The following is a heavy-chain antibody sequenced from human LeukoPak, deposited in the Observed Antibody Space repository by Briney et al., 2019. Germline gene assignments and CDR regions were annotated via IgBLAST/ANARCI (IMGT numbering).Heavy chain of an antibody. CDR1: GYTFTGYY. Sequence: ASVKVSCKASGYTFTGYYMHWVRQAPGQGLEWMGWINPNSGGTNYAQKFQGRVTMTRDTSISTAYMELSSLRAEDTAVYYCANSRLYYYDSSGYYPWWGQGTLVTVSS. J-gene: IGHJ4*02. CDR2: INPNSGGT. D-gene: IGHD3-22*01. CDR3: ANSRLYYYDSSGYYPW. V-gene: IGHV1-2*02.